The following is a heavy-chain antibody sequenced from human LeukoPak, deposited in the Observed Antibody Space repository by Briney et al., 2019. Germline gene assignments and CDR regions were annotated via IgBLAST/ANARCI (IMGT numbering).Heavy chain of an antibody. CDR2: ISGSGSTT. D-gene: IGHD3-10*01. Sequence: GGSLRLSCSASGFTFSTYGMSWVRQAPGKGLEWVISISGSGSTTYYADSVKGRFTISRDDPHNTLYLQMNSLRAEDTAVYFCARGGVGYYGSGTYYLMYYFDYWGQGALVTVSS. CDR3: ARGGVGYYGSGTYYLMYYFDY. CDR1: GFTFSTYG. J-gene: IGHJ4*02. V-gene: IGHV3-23*01.